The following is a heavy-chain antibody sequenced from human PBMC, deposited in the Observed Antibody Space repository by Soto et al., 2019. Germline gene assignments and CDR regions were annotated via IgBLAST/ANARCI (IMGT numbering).Heavy chain of an antibody. CDR1: GYTFSTYA. CDR2: TNADNGDT. D-gene: IGHD3-10*01. Sequence: QVHLVQSGAEMRKPGASVKVSCKASGYTFSTYAIHWVRQAPGQGLEWMGWTNADNGDTKFSQKFQGRVTITRDTSANTAYMDLSSLRPEDTAVYYCARGGWFGELPFDYWGQGTLATVSS. J-gene: IGHJ4*02. V-gene: IGHV1-3*01. CDR3: ARGGWFGELPFDY.